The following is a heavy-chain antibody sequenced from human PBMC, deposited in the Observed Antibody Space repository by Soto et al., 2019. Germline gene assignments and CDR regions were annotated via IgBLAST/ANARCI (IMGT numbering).Heavy chain of an antibody. CDR2: ISGSGGST. CDR1: GFTFSSYA. Sequence: GGSLRLSCAASGFTFSSYAMSWVRQAPGKGLEWVSAISGSGGSTYYADSVKGRFTISRDNSKNTLYLQMNSLRAEDTAVYYCARDRLRLGELSLIGYFDYWGQGTLVTVSS. D-gene: IGHD3-16*02. CDR3: ARDRLRLGELSLIGYFDY. J-gene: IGHJ4*02. V-gene: IGHV3-23*01.